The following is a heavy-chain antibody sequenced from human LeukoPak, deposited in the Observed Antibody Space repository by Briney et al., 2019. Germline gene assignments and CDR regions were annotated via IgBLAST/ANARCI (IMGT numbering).Heavy chain of an antibody. CDR1: GFTFSSYA. D-gene: IGHD6-13*01. Sequence: GGSLRLSCSASGFTFSSYATHWVRQAPGKGLEYVSAISSNGGSTYYADSVKGRFTISRDNSKNTLYPQMSSLRAEDTAVYYCVKGKRVAAAGGFDYWGQGTLVTVSS. CDR2: ISSNGGST. CDR3: VKGKRVAAAGGFDY. V-gene: IGHV3-64D*06. J-gene: IGHJ4*02.